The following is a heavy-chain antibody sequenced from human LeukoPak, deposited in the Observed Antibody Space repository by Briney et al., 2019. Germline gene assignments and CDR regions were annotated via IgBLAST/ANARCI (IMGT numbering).Heavy chain of an antibody. CDR2: IYYSGTT. Sequence: SETLSLTCTVSGESISGFYWNWIRQPPGKGLEWIGYIYYSGTTNYNPSLKSRVTISVDTSKNQFSLKLSSVTAADTAVYYCARGPSSSWPDFDYWGQGTLVTVSS. J-gene: IGHJ4*02. CDR1: GESISGFY. D-gene: IGHD6-13*01. V-gene: IGHV4-59*08. CDR3: ARGPSSSWPDFDY.